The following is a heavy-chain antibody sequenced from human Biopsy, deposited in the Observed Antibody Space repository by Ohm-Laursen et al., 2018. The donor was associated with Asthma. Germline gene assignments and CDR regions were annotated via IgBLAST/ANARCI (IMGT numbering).Heavy chain of an antibody. J-gene: IGHJ4*02. CDR3: ARVKDGYNFDY. CDR1: GGSISSGGYS. D-gene: IGHD5-24*01. CDR2: IYHSGST. Sequence: SQTLSLTCAVSGGSISSGGYSWSWIRQPPGKGLEWIGYIYHSGSTYYNPSLKSRVTISVDRSKNQFSLKLSSVTAADTAVYYCARVKDGYNFDYWGQGTLVPVSS. V-gene: IGHV4-30-2*01.